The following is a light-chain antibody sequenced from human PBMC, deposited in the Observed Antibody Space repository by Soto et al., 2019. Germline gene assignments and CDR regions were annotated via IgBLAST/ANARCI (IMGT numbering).Light chain of an antibody. J-gene: IGKJ4*01. CDR1: QRVSSY. V-gene: IGKV3-11*01. CDR3: QQRSNSPT. CDR2: DAS. Sequence: EIVLTQSPATLSLSPGERATLSCRSSQRVSSYLAWYQQKPGQAPRLLIYDASNRATGIPARFSGSGSGTDFTLTISSLEPEDFAVYYCQQRSNSPTFCGGTKVDIK.